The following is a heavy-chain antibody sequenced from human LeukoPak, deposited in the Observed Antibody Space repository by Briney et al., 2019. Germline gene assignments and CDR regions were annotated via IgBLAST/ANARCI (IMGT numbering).Heavy chain of an antibody. CDR1: GGSISSYY. CDR3: ARERIVGATKYYFVY. J-gene: IGHJ4*02. D-gene: IGHD1-26*01. V-gene: IGHV4-4*07. Sequence: SETLSLTCTVSGGSISSYYWSWIRQPAGKGLEWIGRIYTSGSTNYNPSLKSRVTMSVDTSKNQFSLKLSSATAADTAVYYCARERIVGATKYYFVYWGQGTLVTVSS. CDR2: IYTSGST.